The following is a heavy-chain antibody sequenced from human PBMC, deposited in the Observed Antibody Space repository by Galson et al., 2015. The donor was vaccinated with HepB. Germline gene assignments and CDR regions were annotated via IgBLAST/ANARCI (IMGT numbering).Heavy chain of an antibody. CDR1: SYTFTTYG. D-gene: IGHD4-23*01. Sequence: SVKVSCKASSYTFTTYGISWVRQAPGQGLEWLGWISAYNGDTNYAQKVQGRVTMTTYTSTSTSYMELRSLRSDDTAVYYCARVCLSGNCLYNGMDVWGQGTTVTVSS. CDR2: ISAYNGDT. J-gene: IGHJ6*02. V-gene: IGHV1-18*04. CDR3: ARVCLSGNCLYNGMDV.